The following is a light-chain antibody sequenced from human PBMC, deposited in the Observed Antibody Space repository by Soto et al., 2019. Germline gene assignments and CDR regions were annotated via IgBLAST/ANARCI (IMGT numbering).Light chain of an antibody. Sequence: DIQMTQSPSSLSASVGDRVTITCRASQSISSFLNWYQQKPGKAPNLLIYAASTLQSGVPSRFSGSGSGTEFTLTISSLQPEDFATYYCQQFNSYPITFGQGTRLEIK. CDR3: QQFNSYPIT. J-gene: IGKJ5*01. CDR1: QSISSF. CDR2: AAS. V-gene: IGKV1-9*01.